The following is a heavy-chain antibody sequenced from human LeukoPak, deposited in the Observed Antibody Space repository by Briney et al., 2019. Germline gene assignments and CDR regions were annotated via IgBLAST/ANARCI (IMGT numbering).Heavy chain of an antibody. V-gene: IGHV3-74*01. D-gene: IGHD1-1*01. CDR2: INSDGYST. CDR3: AREGRMVHWAFDI. J-gene: IGHJ3*02. CDR1: GLTFSSYW. Sequence: GGSLRLSCAASGLTFSSYWMHWVRQAPGKGLVWVSRINSDGYSTSYADSVKGRFTISRDNVKNSLYLQMNSLRAEDTAVYYCAREGRMVHWAFDIWGQGTMVTVSS.